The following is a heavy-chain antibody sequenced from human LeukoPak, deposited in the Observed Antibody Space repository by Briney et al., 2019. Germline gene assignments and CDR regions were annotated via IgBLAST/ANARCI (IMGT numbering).Heavy chain of an antibody. CDR2: IYPGDSDT. D-gene: IGHD6-19*01. CDR3: ARPGYSSGWYGYYFDY. CDR1: GYRFTSYW. Sequence: GESLKISCKGSGYRFTSYWIGWVRQMPGKGLEWMGIIYPGDSDTRYSPSFQGQVTISADKSISTAYLQWSSLKASDTAMYYCARPGYSSGWYGYYFDYWGQGTLVTVSS. J-gene: IGHJ4*02. V-gene: IGHV5-51*01.